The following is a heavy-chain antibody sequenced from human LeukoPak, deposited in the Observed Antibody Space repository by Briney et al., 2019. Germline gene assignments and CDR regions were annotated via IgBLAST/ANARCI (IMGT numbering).Heavy chain of an antibody. CDR1: GFLFSSYS. CDR3: ARFGGGSCSGSSCYDYYVDV. Sequence: PGGSLRLSCAASGFLFSSYSVIWVRQAPGKGLEWVSSISSTSSYIFYADSLKGRFTISRDNAKNSLYLQINSLRAEDTAVYYCARFGGGSCSGSSCYDYYVDVWGKGTTVTVSS. D-gene: IGHD2-2*01. CDR2: ISSTSSYI. J-gene: IGHJ6*03. V-gene: IGHV3-21*01.